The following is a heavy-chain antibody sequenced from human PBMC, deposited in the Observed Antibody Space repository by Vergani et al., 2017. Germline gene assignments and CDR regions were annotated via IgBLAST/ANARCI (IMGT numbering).Heavy chain of an antibody. V-gene: IGHV3-11*01. CDR3: ASRLLESYYYYYMDV. J-gene: IGHJ6*03. D-gene: IGHD3-3*01. CDR2: ISSSGSTI. Sequence: QVQLVESGGGLVKPGGSLRLSCAASGFTFSDYYMSWIRQAPGKGLEWVSYISSSGSTIYYADSVKGRFTISRDNAKNSLYLQMNSLRAEDTAEYYCASRLLESYYYYYMDVWGKGTTVTVSS. CDR1: GFTFSDYY.